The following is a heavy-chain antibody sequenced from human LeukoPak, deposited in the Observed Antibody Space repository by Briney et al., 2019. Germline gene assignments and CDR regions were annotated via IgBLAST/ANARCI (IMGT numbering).Heavy chain of an antibody. Sequence: PGGSLRLSCAVSGFTFSSYAMRWVRQAPGKGLEGVSTISGSGSGTYYADSVKGRFTTSRDNSKNTRYLQMSGLRAEDTAVYYCAKLPLAPHYYYYGMDVWGQGTTVTVSS. CDR2: ISGSGSGT. V-gene: IGHV3-23*01. J-gene: IGHJ6*02. CDR1: GFTFSSYA. D-gene: IGHD6-13*01. CDR3: AKLPLAPHYYYYGMDV.